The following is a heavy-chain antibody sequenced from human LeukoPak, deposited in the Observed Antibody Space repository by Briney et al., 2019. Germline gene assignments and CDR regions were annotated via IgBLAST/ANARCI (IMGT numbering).Heavy chain of an antibody. D-gene: IGHD3-22*01. Sequence: GRSLRLSCAVSGFTFSSYAMHWVRQAPGKGLEWVAVISYDGSNKYYADSVKGRFTISRGNSKNTLYLQMNSLRAEDTAVYYCAREGYYDSSGLLGYWGQGTLVTVSS. CDR2: ISYDGSNK. CDR3: AREGYYDSSGLLGY. CDR1: GFTFSSYA. V-gene: IGHV3-30-3*01. J-gene: IGHJ4*02.